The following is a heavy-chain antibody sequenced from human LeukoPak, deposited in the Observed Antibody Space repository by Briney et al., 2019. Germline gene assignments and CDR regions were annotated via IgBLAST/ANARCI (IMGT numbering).Heavy chain of an antibody. CDR2: IRYDGSNK. Sequence: GGSLRLSCAASGFTFSSYGMHWVRQAPGKGLEWVAFIRYDGSNKYYADSVKGRFTISRDNSKNTVFLQMNSLRAEDTAVYYCARERVHDISGYNHDAFDIWGQGTMVTVSS. V-gene: IGHV3-30*02. J-gene: IGHJ3*02. CDR3: ARERVHDISGYNHDAFDI. CDR1: GFTFSSYG. D-gene: IGHD3-22*01.